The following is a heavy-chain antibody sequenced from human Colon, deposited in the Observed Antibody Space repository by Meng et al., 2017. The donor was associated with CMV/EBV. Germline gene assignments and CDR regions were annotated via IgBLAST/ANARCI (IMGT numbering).Heavy chain of an antibody. CDR2: INSNSGAT. J-gene: IGHJ4*02. V-gene: IGHV1-2*02. D-gene: IGHD1-26*01. CDR1: GYTFSDYH. Sequence: VQLAQSGAELKKAGASVKVSCKTSGYTFSDYHRHWVRQAPGQGLEWMGWINSNSGATDYAQKFQGRFTMTRDTSITTVYMELSSLRSDDTAVYYCARDPSGSRVPFDYWGQGSLVTVSS. CDR3: ARDPSGSRVPFDY.